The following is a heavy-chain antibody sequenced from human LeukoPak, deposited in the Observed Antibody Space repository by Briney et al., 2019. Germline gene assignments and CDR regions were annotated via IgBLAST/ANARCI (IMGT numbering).Heavy chain of an antibody. J-gene: IGHJ6*03. CDR2: IYISGST. CDR1: GGSISSYY. Sequence: PSETLSLTCTVSGGSISSYYWSWIRQSAGKGLEWIGRIYISGSTNYNPSLKSRVTMSVDTSKNQFSLKLTSVTAADTAVYYCAREVVDATPSRDYYYYMDVGGKGTTVTVSS. CDR3: AREVVDATPSRDYYYYMDV. D-gene: IGHD2-15*01. V-gene: IGHV4-4*07.